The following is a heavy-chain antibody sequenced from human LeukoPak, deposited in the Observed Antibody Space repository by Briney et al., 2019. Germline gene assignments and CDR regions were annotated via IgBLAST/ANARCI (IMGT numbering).Heavy chain of an antibody. CDR2: IYYSGST. Sequence: SETLSPTCTVSGGSISSYYWSWIRQPPGKGLEWIGYIYYSGSTNYNPSLKSRVTISVDTSKNQFSLKLSSVTAADTAVYYCARNDYSNYHREYYFDYWGQGTLVTVSS. CDR3: ARNDYSNYHREYYFDY. V-gene: IGHV4-59*01. J-gene: IGHJ4*02. CDR1: GGSISSYY. D-gene: IGHD4-11*01.